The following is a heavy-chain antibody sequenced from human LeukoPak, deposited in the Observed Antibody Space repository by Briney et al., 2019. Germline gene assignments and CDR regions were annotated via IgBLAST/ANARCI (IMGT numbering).Heavy chain of an antibody. Sequence: SVKVSCKASGGTFSSYAISWVRQAPGQGLEWMGGIIPIFGTASYAQKFQGRVTITTDESTSTAYMELSSLRSDDTAVYYCARVPVGSSSWYVPGEYFQHWGQGTLVTVSS. V-gene: IGHV1-69*05. CDR2: IIPIFGTA. CDR3: ARVPVGSSSWYVPGEYFQH. CDR1: GGTFSSYA. D-gene: IGHD6-13*01. J-gene: IGHJ1*01.